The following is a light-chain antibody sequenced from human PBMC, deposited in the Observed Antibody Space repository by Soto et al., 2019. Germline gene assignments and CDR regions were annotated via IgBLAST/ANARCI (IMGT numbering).Light chain of an antibody. CDR1: SSDVGGYNY. V-gene: IGLV2-14*03. J-gene: IGLJ2*01. CDR2: DVS. CDR3: SSYTSTMSRLV. Sequence: QSALTQPASVSGSPGQSITISCTGTSSDVGGYNYVSWYQQHPGKAPKLMIYDVSNRPSGVSNRFSGSKSGNTASLTISGLQAEDEADYYCSSYTSTMSRLVFGGGTKLTVL.